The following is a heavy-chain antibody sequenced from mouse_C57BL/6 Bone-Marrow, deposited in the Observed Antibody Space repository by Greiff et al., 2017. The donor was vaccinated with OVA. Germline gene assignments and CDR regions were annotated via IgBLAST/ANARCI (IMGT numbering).Heavy chain of an antibody. D-gene: IGHD2-4*01. CDR3: ARVGLRWYFDV. CDR2: IYPGGGYT. J-gene: IGHJ1*03. CDR1: GYTFTNYW. V-gene: IGHV1-63*01. Sequence: VQLQQSGAELVRPGTSVKMSCKASGYTFTNYWIGWAKQRPGHGLEWIGDIYPGGGYTNYNEKFKGKATLTADKSSSTAYMQFSSLTSEDSAIYYCARVGLRWYFDVWGTGTTVTVSS.